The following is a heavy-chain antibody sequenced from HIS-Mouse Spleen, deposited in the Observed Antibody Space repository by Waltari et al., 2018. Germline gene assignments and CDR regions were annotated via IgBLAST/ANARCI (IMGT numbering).Heavy chain of an antibody. D-gene: IGHD6-13*01. CDR1: GGSISSSSYY. V-gene: IGHV4-39*07. J-gene: IGHJ2*01. Sequence: QLQLQESGPGLVKPSETLSLTCTVSGGSISSSSYYWGWIRQPPGKGLEWIGGIYYSGSTSYNPSLKSRVTISVETSKNQFSLKLSSVTAADTAVYYCAREIPYSSSWYDWYFDLWGRGTLVTVSS. CDR2: IYYSGST. CDR3: AREIPYSSSWYDWYFDL.